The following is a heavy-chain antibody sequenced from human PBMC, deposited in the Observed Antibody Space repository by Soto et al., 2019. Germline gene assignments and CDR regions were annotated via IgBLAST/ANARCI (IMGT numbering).Heavy chain of an antibody. J-gene: IGHJ4*02. V-gene: IGHV3-33*01. Sequence: QVQLVESGGGVVQPGRSLIPSCAASGFTFSSYGMHWVRQAPGKGLEWVAVIWYDESRRYYADSVKGRFTISRDTSQSTLYLQMNSLRAEDTAVYYCARDICSGGFCLDYWGQGTLVIVSS. D-gene: IGHD2-15*01. CDR3: ARDICSGGFCLDY. CDR1: GFTFSSYG. CDR2: IWYDESRR.